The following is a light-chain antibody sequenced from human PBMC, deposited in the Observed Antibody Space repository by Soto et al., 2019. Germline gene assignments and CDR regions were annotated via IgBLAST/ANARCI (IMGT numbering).Light chain of an antibody. CDR2: EVT. J-gene: IGLJ1*01. V-gene: IGLV2-14*01. CDR1: SSDVGGYNY. CDR3: SSYTSISTYV. Sequence: QSVLTQPASVSGSPGQSVTISCTGTSSDVGGYNYVSWYQHHPGEAPKLMIYEVTHRPSGVSNRFSGSKSGNTASLTISGLQAEDEADYYCSSYTSISTYVFGTGTKVTV.